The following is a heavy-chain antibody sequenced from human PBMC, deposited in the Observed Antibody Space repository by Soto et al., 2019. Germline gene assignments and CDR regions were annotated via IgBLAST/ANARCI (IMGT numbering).Heavy chain of an antibody. J-gene: IGHJ4*02. Sequence: SETLSLTCTVSGASITSGGYYWSWIRQHPGKGLEWIGEIYHSGSTNYNPSLKSRVTISVDKWKNQFSLQLRSMTAADTAVYYCAAHSGSTYGPLDYWGQGTQVTVSS. CDR3: AAHSGSTYGPLDY. D-gene: IGHD3-10*01. V-gene: IGHV4-31*03. CDR1: GASITSGGYY. CDR2: IYHSGST.